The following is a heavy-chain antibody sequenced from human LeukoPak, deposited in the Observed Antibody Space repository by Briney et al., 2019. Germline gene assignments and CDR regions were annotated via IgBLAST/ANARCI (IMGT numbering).Heavy chain of an antibody. CDR2: ISSSSSYI. CDR3: AREDYGVFEY. D-gene: IGHD4-17*01. J-gene: IGHJ4*02. Sequence: PGGSLRLSCAASGFTFSSYSMNWVRQAPGKGLEWVSSISSSSSYIYYADSVKGRFTISRDNAKNSLYLQMKSLSAEDTAVYYCAREDYGVFEYWGQGTLVTVSS. V-gene: IGHV3-21*01. CDR1: GFTFSSYS.